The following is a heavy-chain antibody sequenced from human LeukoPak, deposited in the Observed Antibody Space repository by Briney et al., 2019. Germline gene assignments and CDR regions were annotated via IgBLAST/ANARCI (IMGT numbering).Heavy chain of an antibody. CDR1: GDSVSSHSTA. V-gene: IGHV6-1*01. CDR2: TYYRSKWYH. CDR3: ARDPAYNSGMDV. J-gene: IGHJ6*02. D-gene: IGHD2-2*01. Sequence: SQTLSLTCAISGDSVSSHSTAWNWIRQSPSRCLEWLGRTYYRSKWYHDYAVSVKSRISINPDTSKNQFSLQLSSVTPEDTAVYYWARDPAYNSGMDVWGQGTTVTVSS.